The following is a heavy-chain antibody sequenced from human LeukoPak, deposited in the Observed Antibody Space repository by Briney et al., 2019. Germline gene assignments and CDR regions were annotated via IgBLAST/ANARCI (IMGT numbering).Heavy chain of an antibody. CDR3: ARHYYGSGSYYGDY. J-gene: IGHJ4*02. Sequence: GESLKISCKGSGYSFTTYWIGWLGQMPGKGLGWMGIIYPGDSDTRYSPSFQGQVTISADKSISTAYLQWSSLKASDTAMYYCARHYYGSGSYYGDYWGQGTLVTVSS. D-gene: IGHD3-10*01. CDR1: GYSFTTYW. CDR2: IYPGDSDT. V-gene: IGHV5-51*01.